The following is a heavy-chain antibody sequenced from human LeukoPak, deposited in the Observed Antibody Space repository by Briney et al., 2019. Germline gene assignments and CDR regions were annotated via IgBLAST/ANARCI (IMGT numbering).Heavy chain of an antibody. CDR1: GYTFTAYY. J-gene: IGHJ4*02. V-gene: IGHV1-2*02. D-gene: IGHD5-18*01. Sequence: RASVKVSCKASGYTFTAYYTHWVRQAPGQGLEWMAFINPNSGDTYSAPEFQGRVTMTRDTSISTASMELAWLSSDDTAVYYCATGVATAFAYWGQGTLVTVSS. CDR3: ATGVATAFAY. CDR2: INPNSGDT.